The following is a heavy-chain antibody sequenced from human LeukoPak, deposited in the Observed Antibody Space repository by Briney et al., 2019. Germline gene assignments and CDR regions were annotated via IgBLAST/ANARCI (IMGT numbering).Heavy chain of an antibody. V-gene: IGHV4-59*01. Sequence: SETLSLTCTVSGGSISSYYWSWIRQPPGKGLEWIGYIYYGGSTNYNPSLKSRVTISVDTSKNQFSLKLSSVTAADTAVYYCARDIIGGYFDYWGQGTLVTVSS. J-gene: IGHJ4*02. CDR1: GGSISSYY. CDR2: IYYGGST. CDR3: ARDIIGGYFDY. D-gene: IGHD3-16*01.